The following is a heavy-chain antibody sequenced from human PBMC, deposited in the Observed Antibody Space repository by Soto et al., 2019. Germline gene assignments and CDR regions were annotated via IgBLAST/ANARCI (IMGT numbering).Heavy chain of an antibody. CDR3: ARDALYDYVWGSYRDYYGMDV. J-gene: IGHJ6*02. CDR1: GGSFSGYY. CDR2: INHSGST. Sequence: SETLSLTCAVYGGSFSGYYWSWIRQPPGKGLEWIGEINHSGSTNYNPSLKSRVTISVDRSKNQFSLKLSSVTAADTAVYYCARDALYDYVWGSYRDYYGMDVWGQRTTVTVSS. V-gene: IGHV4-34*01. D-gene: IGHD3-16*02.